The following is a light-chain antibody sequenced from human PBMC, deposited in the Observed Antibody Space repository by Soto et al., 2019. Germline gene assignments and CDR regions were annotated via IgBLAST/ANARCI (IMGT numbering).Light chain of an antibody. V-gene: IGKV1-9*01. CDR1: YDLSSC. CDR2: ASS. Sequence: DIQLTQSPSFLSASVEDRVTISCLASYDLSSCLAWYQQEPGKPPKLLIYASSTLQTGVPSRFTGSGSGRKFTLTISCLQFGDFATYFCQQLSHYPYTFGQGTKLEI. CDR3: QQLSHYPYT. J-gene: IGKJ2*01.